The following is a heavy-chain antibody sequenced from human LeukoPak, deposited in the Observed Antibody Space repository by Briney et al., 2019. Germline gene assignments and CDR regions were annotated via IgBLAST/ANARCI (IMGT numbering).Heavy chain of an antibody. V-gene: IGHV3-30*04. J-gene: IGHJ6*04. CDR3: ARDRDRDIIGDGMDV. D-gene: IGHD2-15*01. Sequence: GGSLRLSCAASGFTFSNYAMYWVRRAPVKGLEWVAVISYDGNNKHNADSVNARFTISRDNSQNMSYLQVNSLRPEDTAVYFCARDRDRDIIGDGMDVWGKGTTVTVSS. CDR2: ISYDGNNK. CDR1: GFTFSNYA.